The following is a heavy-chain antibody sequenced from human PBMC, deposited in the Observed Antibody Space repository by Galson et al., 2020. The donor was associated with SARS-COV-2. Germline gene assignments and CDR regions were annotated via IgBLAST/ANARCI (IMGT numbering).Heavy chain of an antibody. D-gene: IGHD3-10*01. V-gene: IGHV4-59*01. CDR2: ISYSGST. CDR1: GASISNFY. J-gene: IGHJ4*02. CDR3: VRSYYYGSGSYWGPEYFDY. Sequence: ASETLSLTCSVSGASISNFYWSWIRQPPGKGLEWIGYISYSGSTSYNPSLKSRVTISVDTPKNQFSLKLSSLTAADTAVYYCVRSYYYGSGSYWGPEYFDYWGQGTLVTVSS.